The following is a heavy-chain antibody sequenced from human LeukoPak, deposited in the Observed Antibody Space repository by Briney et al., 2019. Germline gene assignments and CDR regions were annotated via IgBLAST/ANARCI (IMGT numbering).Heavy chain of an antibody. V-gene: IGHV1-18*01. CDR3: ARDRQIDYGDYTQEDY. CDR2: ISAYNGNT. D-gene: IGHD4-17*01. J-gene: IGHJ4*02. CDR1: GYTFTSYG. Sequence: ASVKVSCKASGYTFTSYGISWVRQAPGQGLEWMGWISAYNGNTNYAQKLQGRATMTTDTSTSTAYMELRSLRSDDTAVYYCARDRQIDYGDYTQEDYWGQGTLVTVSS.